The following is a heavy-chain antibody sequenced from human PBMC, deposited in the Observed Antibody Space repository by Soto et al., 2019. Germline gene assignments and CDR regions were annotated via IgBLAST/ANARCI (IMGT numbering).Heavy chain of an antibody. V-gene: IGHV3-15*01. CDR1: GFTFSNAW. D-gene: IGHD3-10*01. CDR3: TTVRTPRGDAAFDI. Sequence: EVQLVESGGGLVKPGGSLRLSCAASGFTFSNAWMSWVRQAPGKGLEWVGRIKSKTDGGTTDYAAPVKGRFTISRDDSKNTLYLQMNSLKTEDTAVYYCTTVRTPRGDAAFDIWGQGTMVTVSS. J-gene: IGHJ3*02. CDR2: IKSKTDGGTT.